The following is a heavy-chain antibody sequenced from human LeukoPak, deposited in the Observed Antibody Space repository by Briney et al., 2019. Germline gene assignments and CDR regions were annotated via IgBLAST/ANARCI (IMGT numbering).Heavy chain of an antibody. Sequence: PGGSLRLSCAASGFTFSSYAMHWVRQAPGKGLEWVAVISYDGSNKYYADSVKGRFTISRDNSKNTLYLQMNSLRAEDTAVYYCARAEGNQLSHANLYYYYYYGMDVWGQGTTVTVSS. CDR1: GFTFSSYA. V-gene: IGHV3-30-3*01. D-gene: IGHD2-2*01. CDR3: ARAEGNQLSHANLYYYYYYGMDV. CDR2: ISYDGSNK. J-gene: IGHJ6*02.